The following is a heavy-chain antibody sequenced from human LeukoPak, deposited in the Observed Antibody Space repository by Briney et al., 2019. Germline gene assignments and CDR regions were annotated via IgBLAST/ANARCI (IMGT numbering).Heavy chain of an antibody. CDR1: GFTLSSYE. Sequence: GGSLRLSCAASGFTLSSYEMNWVRQAPGKGLEWVSYIGSSGSTIYYADSVKGRFTISRDNAKNSLYLQMNSLRAEDTAVYYCARSQLEGIYYYYYYIDVWGKGTTVTISS. J-gene: IGHJ6*03. D-gene: IGHD1-1*01. CDR3: ARSQLEGIYYYYYYIDV. CDR2: IGSSGSTI. V-gene: IGHV3-48*03.